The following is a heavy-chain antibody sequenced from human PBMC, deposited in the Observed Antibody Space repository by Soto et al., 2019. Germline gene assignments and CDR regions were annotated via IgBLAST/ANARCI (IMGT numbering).Heavy chain of an antibody. CDR1: GGSFSGYY. V-gene: IGHV4-34*01. CDR2: INHSGST. Sequence: SETLSLTCAVYGGSFSGYYWSWIRQPPGKGLEWIGEINHSGSTNYNPSLKSRVTISVDTSKNQFSLKLSSVTAADTAVYYCAREGVATTIDYWGQGTLVTVSS. D-gene: IGHD5-12*01. CDR3: AREGVATTIDY. J-gene: IGHJ4*02.